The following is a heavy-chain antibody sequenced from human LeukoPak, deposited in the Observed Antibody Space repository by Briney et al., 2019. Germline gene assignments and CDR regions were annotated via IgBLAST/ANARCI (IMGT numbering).Heavy chain of an antibody. CDR2: ISSSGSTI. J-gene: IGHJ4*02. D-gene: IGHD5-18*01. CDR3: AKRIQSAMAMGY. V-gene: IGHV3-11*01. Sequence: PGGSLRLSCAASGFTFSDYYMSWIRQAPGKGLEWVSYISSSGSTIYYADSVKGRFTISRDNSKNTMYLQMNSLRAEDTAVYYCAKRIQSAMAMGYWGQGTPVTVSS. CDR1: GFTFSDYY.